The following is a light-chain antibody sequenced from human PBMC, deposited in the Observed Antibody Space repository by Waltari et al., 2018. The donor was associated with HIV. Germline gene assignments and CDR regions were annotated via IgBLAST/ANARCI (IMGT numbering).Light chain of an antibody. Sequence: SVLTQPPSASGTPGQRVTISCSGSSSNIGSSYVYWYQRVPGTAPKLLIYSSKHRPSGVPDRFSGSKSATSASLAISGLRSEDEADYYCAAWDDSLSGYVFGTGTKVTVL. CDR3: AAWDDSLSGYV. J-gene: IGLJ1*01. CDR2: SSK. V-gene: IGLV1-47*01. CDR1: SSNIGSSY.